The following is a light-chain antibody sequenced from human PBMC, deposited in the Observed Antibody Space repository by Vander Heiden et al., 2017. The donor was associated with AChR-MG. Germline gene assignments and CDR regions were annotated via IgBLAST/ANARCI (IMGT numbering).Light chain of an antibody. CDR2: EDN. CDR3: QSYDSSNHDVV. J-gene: IGLJ2*01. Sequence: NFMLTQPHSVSESPGKTVTISCTGSSGSIASNYVQWFQQPGSAPTTVIYEDNERPSGVPDRFSGSIDSSSNSASLTISGLKTEDEADYYCQSYDSSNHDVVFGGGTKLTVL. V-gene: IGLV6-57*02. CDR1: SGSIASNY.